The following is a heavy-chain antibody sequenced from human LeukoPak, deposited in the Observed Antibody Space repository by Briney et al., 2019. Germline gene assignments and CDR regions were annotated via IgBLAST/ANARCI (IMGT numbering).Heavy chain of an antibody. CDR1: GFTFSSYA. V-gene: IGHV3-30-3*01. CDR3: AGEGQLVPLAFDY. CDR2: ISYDGSNK. D-gene: IGHD6-6*01. J-gene: IGHJ4*02. Sequence: GGSLRLSCAASGFTFSSYAMHWVRQAPGKGLEWVAVISYDGSNKYYADSVKGRFTISRDNSKNTLYLQMNSLRAEDTAVYYCAGEGQLVPLAFDYWGQGTLVTVSS.